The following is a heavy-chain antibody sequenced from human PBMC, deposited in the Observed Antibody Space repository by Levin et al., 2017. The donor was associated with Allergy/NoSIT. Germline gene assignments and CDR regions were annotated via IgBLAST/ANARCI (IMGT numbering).Heavy chain of an antibody. CDR1: GFTFSSFA. CDR3: ARAGPYYLDY. V-gene: IGHV3-23*01. D-gene: IGHD6-19*01. CDR2: ISSGGGDT. J-gene: IGHJ4*02. Sequence: PGGSLRLSCAASGFTFSSFAMTWVRQTPGKGLECVSSISSGGGDTLYADSVKGRFTISRDNSKNTLYLQMSSLRAEDTAVYYCARAGPYYLDYWGQGTLVTVSS.